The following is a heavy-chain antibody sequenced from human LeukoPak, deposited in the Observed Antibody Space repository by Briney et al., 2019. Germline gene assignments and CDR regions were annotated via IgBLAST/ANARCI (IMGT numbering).Heavy chain of an antibody. D-gene: IGHD3-9*01. Sequence: KPSETLSLTCTVSGGSISSYYWNWIRQPPGKGLGWIGYVYYSGSTNYNPSLKSRVTISVDTSKKQFSLKLSSVTAADTAVYYCARKYYDILTGYTAMDVWGQGTTVTVSS. CDR3: ARKYYDILTGYTAMDV. V-gene: IGHV4-59*01. CDR2: VYYSGST. J-gene: IGHJ6*02. CDR1: GGSISSYY.